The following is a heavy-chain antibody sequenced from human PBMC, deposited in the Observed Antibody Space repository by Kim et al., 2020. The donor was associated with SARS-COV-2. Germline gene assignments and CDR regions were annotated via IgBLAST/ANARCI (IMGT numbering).Heavy chain of an antibody. J-gene: IGHJ6*02. CDR3: ARDNDGSGSYFGLYYYGMDV. Sequence: RFTISRDNAKNSLYLQMNSLRAEDTAVYYCARDNDGSGSYFGLYYYGMDVWGQGTTVTVSS. V-gene: IGHV3-11*06. D-gene: IGHD3-10*01.